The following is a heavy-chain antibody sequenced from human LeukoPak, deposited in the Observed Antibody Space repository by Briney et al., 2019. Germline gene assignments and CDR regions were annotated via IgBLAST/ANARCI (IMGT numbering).Heavy chain of an antibody. CDR2: IIPILGIA. CDR3: ARDLGSMVRDY. J-gene: IGHJ4*02. V-gene: IGHV1-69*04. CDR1: GGTFSSYA. Sequence: SVKVSCKASGGTFSSYAISWVRQAPGQGLEWMGRIIPILGIANYAQKFQGRVTITADKSTSTAYMELSSLRSEDTAVYYCARDLGSMVRDYWGQGTLVTVSS. D-gene: IGHD3-10*01.